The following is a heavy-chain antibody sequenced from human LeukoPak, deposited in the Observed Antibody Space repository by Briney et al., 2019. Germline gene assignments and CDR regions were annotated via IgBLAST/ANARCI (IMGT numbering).Heavy chain of an antibody. D-gene: IGHD3-3*01. CDR1: GASISSYY. Sequence: NPSETLSLTCTVSGASISSYYWSSIRQPPRNGLEWLGFIYYIVSTNYNPSLKSRVTISVDTSKNQFSLKLSSVTAADTAVYYCARTADYDFWSGLNYYYYMDVWGKGTTVTVSS. V-gene: IGHV4-59*01. CDR2: IYYIVST. CDR3: ARTADYDFWSGLNYYYYMDV. J-gene: IGHJ6*03.